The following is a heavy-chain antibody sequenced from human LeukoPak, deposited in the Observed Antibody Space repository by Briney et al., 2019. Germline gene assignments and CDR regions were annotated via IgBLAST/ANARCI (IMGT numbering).Heavy chain of an antibody. CDR1: GFTFDDYG. Sequence: GGSLRPSCAASGFTFDDYGMSWVRQAPGKGLEWVSGINWNGGSTGYADSVKGRFTISRDNAKNSLYLQMNSLRADDTAVYYCARGDPDISFAVAGEAFDIWGQGTMVTVSS. CDR2: INWNGGST. J-gene: IGHJ3*02. CDR3: ARGDPDISFAVAGEAFDI. V-gene: IGHV3-20*04. D-gene: IGHD6-19*01.